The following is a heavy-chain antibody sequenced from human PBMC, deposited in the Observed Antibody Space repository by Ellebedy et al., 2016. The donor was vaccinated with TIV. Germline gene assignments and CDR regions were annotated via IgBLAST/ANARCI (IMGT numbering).Heavy chain of an antibody. Sequence: GESLKISCAASGFTFSDYYMNWIRQAPGKGLEWVSYISNSGSTIYYADSVKGRFTISRDNANTSLYLQMNSLRADDTAGYYCARRDKGGATMKAFDYWGQGTLVTVSS. D-gene: IGHD1-26*01. CDR2: ISNSGSTI. CDR1: GFTFSDYY. CDR3: ARRDKGGATMKAFDY. V-gene: IGHV3-11*01. J-gene: IGHJ4*02.